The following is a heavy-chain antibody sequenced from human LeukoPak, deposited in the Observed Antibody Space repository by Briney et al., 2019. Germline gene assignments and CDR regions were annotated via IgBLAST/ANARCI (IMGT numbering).Heavy chain of an antibody. CDR3: ARAFGSSSSYDY. Sequence: SVKVSCKASGYTFTSYAVNWVRQAPGQGLEWMGGIIPIFGTANYAQKFQGRVTITTDESTSTAYMELSSLRSEDTAVYYCARAFGSSSSYDYWGQGTLVTVSS. J-gene: IGHJ4*02. CDR1: GYTFTSYA. V-gene: IGHV1-69*05. CDR2: IIPIFGTA. D-gene: IGHD6-13*01.